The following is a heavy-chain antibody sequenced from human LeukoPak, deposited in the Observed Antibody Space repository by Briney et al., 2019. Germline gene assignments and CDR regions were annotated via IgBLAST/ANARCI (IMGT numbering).Heavy chain of an antibody. V-gene: IGHV3-23*01. D-gene: IGHD3-22*01. J-gene: IGHJ4*02. CDR1: GFTFSSYA. CDR2: ISRGGGST. CDR3: AKDPIRDHYDTIPSYYFDS. Sequence: GGSLRLSCAASGFTFSSYAMNWVRQAPGKGLEWVSAISRGGGSTYHADSVKGRFTISRDNSKNTLYLQMTSLRADDTAVYYCAKDPIRDHYDTIPSYYFDSWGQGSQVTVSS.